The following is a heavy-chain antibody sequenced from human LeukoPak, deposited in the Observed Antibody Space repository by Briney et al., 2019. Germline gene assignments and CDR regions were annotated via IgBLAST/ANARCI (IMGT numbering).Heavy chain of an antibody. V-gene: IGHV3-21*01. Sequence: PGGSLRLSCVASGFTFSGYSMNWVRQAPGKGLEWVSLITTTSSYIYYADSVKGRFTISRDNAKNSLYLQMNSLRAEGTAVYYCARVLTGYSYYYYYYMDVWGKGTTVTVSS. CDR1: GFTFSGYS. D-gene: IGHD3-9*01. J-gene: IGHJ6*03. CDR2: ITTTSSYI. CDR3: ARVLTGYSYYYYYYMDV.